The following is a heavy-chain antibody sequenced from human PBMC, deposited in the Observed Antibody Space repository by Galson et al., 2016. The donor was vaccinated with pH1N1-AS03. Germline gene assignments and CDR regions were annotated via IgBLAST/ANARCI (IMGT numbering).Heavy chain of an antibody. CDR1: GGSMSSYY. V-gene: IGHV4-59*08. CDR3: ARHLFAYDSSGYYGE. Sequence: ETLSLTCTVSGGSMSSYYWSWIRQPPGKGLEWIGYIYYSGSTNYNPSLKRRVTISVDTSKNQFSLKLTSVTAADTAVYYCARHLFAYDSSGYYGEWGQGTLVTVSS. J-gene: IGHJ4*02. D-gene: IGHD3-22*01. CDR2: IYYSGST.